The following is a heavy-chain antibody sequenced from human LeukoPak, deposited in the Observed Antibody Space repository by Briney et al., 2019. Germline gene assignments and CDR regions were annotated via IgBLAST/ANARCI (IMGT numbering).Heavy chain of an antibody. J-gene: IGHJ4*02. CDR1: GFTFSSYW. V-gene: IGHV3-7*01. CDR2: IKQDGSEK. D-gene: IGHD3-16*01. Sequence: GGSLRLSCAASGFTFSSYWMSWVRQAPGKGLEWVANIKQDGSEKYYVDSVKGRFTISRDNSKNTLYLQMNSLRAEDTAVYYCAKLGGDFDYWGQGTLVTVSS. CDR3: AKLGGDFDY.